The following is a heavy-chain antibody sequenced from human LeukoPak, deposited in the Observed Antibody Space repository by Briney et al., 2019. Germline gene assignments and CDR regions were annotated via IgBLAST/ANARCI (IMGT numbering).Heavy chain of an antibody. Sequence: GASVKVSCKASGYTFTGYYMHWVRQAPGQGLEWMGWINPNSGGTNYAQKFQGRVTMTRDTSISAAYMELSRLRSDDTAVYYCARTAYYDSSGYYSIDYWAREPWSPSPQ. CDR3: ARTAYYDSSGYYSIDY. V-gene: IGHV1-2*02. CDR1: GYTFTGYY. J-gene: IGHJ4*02. CDR2: INPNSGGT. D-gene: IGHD3-22*01.